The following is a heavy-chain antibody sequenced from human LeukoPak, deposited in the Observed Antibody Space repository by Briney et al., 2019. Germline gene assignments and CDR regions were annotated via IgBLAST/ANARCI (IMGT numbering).Heavy chain of an antibody. V-gene: IGHV3-21*01. D-gene: IGHD6-19*01. J-gene: IGHJ4*02. CDR3: ASSSSGLPKYYFDY. Sequence: PGGSLRLSCAASGFTFSSYSMNWVRQAPGKGLEWVSSISSSSSYIYYADSVKGRFTISRDNAKNSLYLQMNSLRAEDTAVYYCASSSSGLPKYYFDYWGQGTLVTVSS. CDR1: GFTFSSYS. CDR2: ISSSSSYI.